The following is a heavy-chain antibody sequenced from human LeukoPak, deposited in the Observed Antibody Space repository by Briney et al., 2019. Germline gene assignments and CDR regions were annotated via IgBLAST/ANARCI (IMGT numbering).Heavy chain of an antibody. CDR1: GFTFSSHG. Sequence: GGSLRLSCAASGFTFSSHGMNWVRQAPGKGLEWVSGISGSGVITYYADSVKGRFTISRDNSKNTLDLQMNSLRAEDTAVYYCAKDDAWVRYQDWGQGALVTVSS. J-gene: IGHJ4*02. V-gene: IGHV3-23*01. CDR3: AKDDAWVRYQD. D-gene: IGHD5-12*01. CDR2: ISGSGVIT.